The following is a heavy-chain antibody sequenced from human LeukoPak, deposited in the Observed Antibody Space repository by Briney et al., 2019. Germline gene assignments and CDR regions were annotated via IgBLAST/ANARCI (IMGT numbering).Heavy chain of an antibody. J-gene: IGHJ5*02. V-gene: IGHV1-69*04. CDR1: GGTFSSYA. D-gene: IGHD3-10*01. CDR2: IIPILDIA. CDR3: ASNCGSGSYYNVLKQNWFDP. Sequence: EASVKVSCKASGGTFSSYAISWVRQAPGQGLEWMGRIIPILDIANYAQKFQGRVTITADKSTSTAYMELSSLRSEDTAVYYCASNCGSGSYYNVLKQNWFDPWGQGTLVTVSS.